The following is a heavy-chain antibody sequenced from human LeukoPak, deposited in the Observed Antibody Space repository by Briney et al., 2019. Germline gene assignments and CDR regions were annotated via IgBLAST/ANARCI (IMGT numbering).Heavy chain of an antibody. CDR1: GFTFSSYE. CDR3: ARGRWSPSLRYMDV. V-gene: IGHV3-48*03. D-gene: IGHD3-3*01. J-gene: IGHJ6*03. CDR2: ITSSGSTI. Sequence: GGSLRLSCAASGFTFSSYELNWVRQAPGKGLEWVSYITSSGSTIYYADSVKGRFTISRDNAKNSLYLQMNSLRAEDTAVYYCARGRWSPSLRYMDVWGKGTTVTVSS.